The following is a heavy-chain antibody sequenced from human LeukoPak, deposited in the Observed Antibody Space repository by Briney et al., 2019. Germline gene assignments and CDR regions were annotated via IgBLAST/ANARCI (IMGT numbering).Heavy chain of an antibody. D-gene: IGHD5-24*01. CDR1: GFNFDDYT. CDR2: VAWDGGGT. J-gene: IGHJ4*02. V-gene: IGHV3-43*01. Sequence: PGGSLRLSCAASGFNFDDYTMHWVRQAPGKGLEWVSLVAWDGGGTFFADSVKGRFTVSRDNSKNSLSLYMNSLTTEDTALYYCVRGHGYNLEDYFDSWGQGTLVTVSS. CDR3: VRGHGYNLEDYFDS.